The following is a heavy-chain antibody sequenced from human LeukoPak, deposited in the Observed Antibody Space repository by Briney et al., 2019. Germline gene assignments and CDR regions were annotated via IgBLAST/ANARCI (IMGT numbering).Heavy chain of an antibody. CDR2: IYDSGST. CDR1: GGSISSNNYF. CDR3: AREAIYYYDSSGYYSDAFDI. V-gene: IGHV4-39*07. D-gene: IGHD3-22*01. J-gene: IGHJ3*02. Sequence: SETLSLTCTVSGGSISSNNYFWGWIRQPPGKGLEWIGSIYDSGSTYYNPSLKSRVTISVDTSKNQFSLKLSSVTAADTAVYYCAREAIYYYDSSGYYSDAFDIWGQGTMVTVSS.